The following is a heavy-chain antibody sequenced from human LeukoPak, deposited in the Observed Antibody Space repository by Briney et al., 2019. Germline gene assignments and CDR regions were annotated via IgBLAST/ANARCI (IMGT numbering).Heavy chain of an antibody. V-gene: IGHV3-49*03. D-gene: IGHD2-15*01. CDR3: TRESGGGVDY. CDR2: IRSKAYGGTT. J-gene: IGHJ4*02. CDR1: GFTFNNYV. Sequence: GGSLRLSCAASGFTFNNYVVSWFRQAPGKGLEWVGFIRSKAYGGTTEYAASVKGRFTISRDDSKSIAYLQMNSLKTEDTAVYYCTRESGGGVDYWGQGTLVTVSS.